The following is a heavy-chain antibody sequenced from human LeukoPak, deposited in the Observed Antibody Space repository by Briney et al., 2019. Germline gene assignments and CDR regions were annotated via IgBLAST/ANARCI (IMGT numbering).Heavy chain of an antibody. V-gene: IGHV4-31*03. CDR3: ARVRHDSSADY. J-gene: IGHJ4*02. Sequence: PSQTMSPTCTVAGGSISSGGYYWSWIRQHPGKGLEWIRYIHYSGSTYYNSSLKRRVTISVDTSKSQFSLKLSSVTAADTAVYYCARVRHDSSADYWGQGTLVTVSS. D-gene: IGHD3-22*01. CDR1: GGSISSGGYY. CDR2: IHYSGST.